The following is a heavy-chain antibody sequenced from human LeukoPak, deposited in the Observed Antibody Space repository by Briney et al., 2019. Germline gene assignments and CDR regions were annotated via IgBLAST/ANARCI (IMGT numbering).Heavy chain of an antibody. J-gene: IGHJ4*02. Sequence: GGSLRLSCAASGFTFSSYSMNWVRQAPGKGLEWVSYITSSSSAIYYADSVKGRFTISRDNAKNTLYLQMNSLRAEDTAVYYCVRDDDRPDNGLDYWGQGTLVTVSS. CDR2: ITSSSSAI. CDR3: VRDDDRPDNGLDY. D-gene: IGHD3-22*01. V-gene: IGHV3-48*04. CDR1: GFTFSSYS.